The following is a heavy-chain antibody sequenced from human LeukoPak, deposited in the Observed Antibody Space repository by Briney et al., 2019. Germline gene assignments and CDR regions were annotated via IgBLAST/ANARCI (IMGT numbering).Heavy chain of an antibody. V-gene: IGHV4-59*01. CDR3: ARDRQPSRYRGLDV. J-gene: IGHJ6*02. CDR2: IYSSGTT. Sequence: SETLSLTCTVSGDSISTSYWSWIRQPPGKGLEWIGHIYSSGTTKYNPSLSGRVTISVDTSKNQLYLQSTAVTAADTAVYYCARDRQPSRYRGLDVWGQGTTVTVSS. CDR1: GDSISTSY. D-gene: IGHD1-1*01.